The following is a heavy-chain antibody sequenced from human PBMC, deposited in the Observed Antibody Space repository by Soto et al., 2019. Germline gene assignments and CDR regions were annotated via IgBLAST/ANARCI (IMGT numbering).Heavy chain of an antibody. Sequence: LSLTCTVSGGSLSSYYWSWIRQAPGKGLENLGYVYYSDSINYNPSFKSRVTISVDTSRNQFFLTLNSMTAADTAVYYCARDRIMATIGLGNNWFDPWGQGTLVTAPQ. CDR2: VYYSDSI. CDR1: GGSLSSYY. J-gene: IGHJ5*02. V-gene: IGHV4-59*12. CDR3: ARDRIMATIGLGNNWFDP. D-gene: IGHD5-12*01.